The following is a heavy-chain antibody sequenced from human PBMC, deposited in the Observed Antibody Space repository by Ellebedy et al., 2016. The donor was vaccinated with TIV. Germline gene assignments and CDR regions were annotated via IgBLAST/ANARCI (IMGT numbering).Heavy chain of an antibody. V-gene: IGHV5-51*01. D-gene: IGHD5-12*01. CDR3: ARQTGDIVATIGGYFDY. Sequence: KVSCKASGYTFTSYWIGWVRQMPGKGLEWMGIIYPGDSDTRYSPSFQGQVTISADKSISTAYLQRSSLKASDTAMYYCARQTGDIVATIGGYFDYWGQGTLVTVSS. CDR2: IYPGDSDT. J-gene: IGHJ4*02. CDR1: GYTFTSYW.